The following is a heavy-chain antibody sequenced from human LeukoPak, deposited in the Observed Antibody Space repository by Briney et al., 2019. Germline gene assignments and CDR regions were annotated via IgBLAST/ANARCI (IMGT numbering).Heavy chain of an antibody. CDR2: ISSSSSYI. CDR3: ARSRQGVGVGMDV. J-gene: IGHJ6*02. D-gene: IGHD2-15*01. V-gene: IGHV3-21*01. CDR1: GFTFSDYS. Sequence: GGSLRLSCAASGFTFSDYSMNWVRQAPGKGLEWVSSISSSSSYIYYADSVKGRFTISRDNAKNSLYLQMNSLRAEDTAVYYCARSRQGVGVGMDVWGQGTTVTVSS.